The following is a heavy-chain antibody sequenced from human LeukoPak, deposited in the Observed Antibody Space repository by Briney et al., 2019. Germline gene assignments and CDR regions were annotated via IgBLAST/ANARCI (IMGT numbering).Heavy chain of an antibody. J-gene: IGHJ4*02. V-gene: IGHV3-23*01. Sequence: GGSLRLSCAASGFTFSSYAMSWVRQAPGKGLEWVSAISGSGGSTYYADSVKGRFTISRDNSKNTLYLQMNSLRAEDTAVYYCAKDLSIYDSSGYYLSWISWGQETLVTVSS. D-gene: IGHD3-22*01. CDR1: GFTFSSYA. CDR2: ISGSGGST. CDR3: AKDLSIYDSSGYYLSWIS.